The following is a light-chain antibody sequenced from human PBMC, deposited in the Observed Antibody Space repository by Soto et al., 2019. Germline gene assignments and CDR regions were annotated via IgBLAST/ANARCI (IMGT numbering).Light chain of an antibody. CDR1: QSISSQ. Sequence: DIQITQSPSSLSASVGDRVTITCRASQSISSQLNWYQHKPGRPPRLLIFASYILEGGVPSRFSGSRSDTYFTLTIDSLQPEDVATYYCQHSYITPRYTFGQGTKVEI. V-gene: IGKV1-39*01. J-gene: IGKJ2*01. CDR2: ASY. CDR3: QHSYITPRYT.